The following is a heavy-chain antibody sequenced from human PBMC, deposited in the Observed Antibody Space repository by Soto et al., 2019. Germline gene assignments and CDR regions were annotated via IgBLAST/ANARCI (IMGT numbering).Heavy chain of an antibody. D-gene: IGHD1-20*01. Sequence: ASVKVSCKASGYTFTAYLIHWVRQAPGQGPEWIGWINPNSGGTKYAQKFQGWVAMTRDTSTNTAYMELSRLRSDDTAVYFCARGLTGNPDYFDTWGQGTLVTVSS. CDR3: ARGLTGNPDYFDT. V-gene: IGHV1-2*04. J-gene: IGHJ5*02. CDR1: GYTFTAYL. CDR2: INPNSGGT.